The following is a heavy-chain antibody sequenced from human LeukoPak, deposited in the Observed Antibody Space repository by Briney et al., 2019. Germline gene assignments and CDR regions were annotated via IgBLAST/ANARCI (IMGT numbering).Heavy chain of an antibody. CDR2: IYHSGST. CDR3: ARSGEQWLVQTDY. Sequence: SETLSLTCAVSGGSISSSSWWSWVRQPPGKGLEWIGEIYHSGSTNYNPSLKSRATISVDKSKNQFSLKLSSVTAADTAVYYCARSGEQWLVQTDYWGQGTLVTVSS. J-gene: IGHJ4*02. CDR1: GGSISSSSW. V-gene: IGHV4-4*02. D-gene: IGHD6-19*01.